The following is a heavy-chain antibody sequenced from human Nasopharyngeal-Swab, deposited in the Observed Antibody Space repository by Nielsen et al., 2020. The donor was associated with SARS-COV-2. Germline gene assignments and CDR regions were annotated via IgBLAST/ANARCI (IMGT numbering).Heavy chain of an antibody. CDR1: GGSISSGGYS. J-gene: IGHJ6*02. D-gene: IGHD3-3*01. CDR2: IYYSGST. Sequence: SETLSLTCAVSGGSISSGGYSWSWIRQPPGKGLEWIGYIYYSGSTYYNPSLKSRVTISVDTSKNQFSLKLSSVTAADTAVYYCARASYYDFWSGYYRSDYYGMDVWGQGTTVTVSS. V-gene: IGHV4-61*08. CDR3: ARASYYDFWSGYYRSDYYGMDV.